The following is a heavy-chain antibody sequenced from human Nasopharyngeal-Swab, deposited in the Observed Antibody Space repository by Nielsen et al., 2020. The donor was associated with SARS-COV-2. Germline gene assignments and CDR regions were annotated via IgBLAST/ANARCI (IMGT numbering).Heavy chain of an antibody. V-gene: IGHV3-7*05. J-gene: IGHJ4*02. CDR3: ATHNDYRFEN. Sequence: GGSLRLSCAASGFTFSNYWMTWVRQAPGKGLEWVPNIKQDGSKKNYVDPVEGRFTISRDDAVNSLYLQMNSLRAEDTAVYYCATHNDYRFENWGQGTLVSVSS. D-gene: IGHD4-11*01. CDR1: GFTFSNYW. CDR2: IKQDGSKK.